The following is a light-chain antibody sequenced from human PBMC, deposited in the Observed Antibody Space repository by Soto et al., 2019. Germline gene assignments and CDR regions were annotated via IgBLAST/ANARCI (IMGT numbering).Light chain of an antibody. J-gene: IGKJ1*01. CDR1: QGISNY. V-gene: IGKV1-17*03. CDR2: KAS. CDR3: QQNKDWPGT. Sequence: DIQMTQSPSAMSASVGDRVTITCRASQGISNYLAWFQQKPGKAPKLLIYKASTLKSGVPSRFSGSGSGTEFTLTISSLQPDDFGVYYCQQNKDWPGTFGQGTKGDIK.